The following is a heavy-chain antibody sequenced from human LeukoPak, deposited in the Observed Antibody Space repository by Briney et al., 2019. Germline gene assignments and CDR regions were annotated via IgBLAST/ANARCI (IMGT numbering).Heavy chain of an antibody. Sequence: GGSLRLSCAVSGLTFSSSWMDWVRQAPGKGLEWVASINPDGIKRYSADSVKGGFTISRDNARNSLYLQMDSLRVEDTAFYYCARDLAFSRLDYWGQGVLVTVSS. V-gene: IGHV3-7*01. J-gene: IGHJ4*02. CDR1: GLTFSSSW. CDR3: ARDLAFSRLDY. D-gene: IGHD2/OR15-2a*01. CDR2: INPDGIKR.